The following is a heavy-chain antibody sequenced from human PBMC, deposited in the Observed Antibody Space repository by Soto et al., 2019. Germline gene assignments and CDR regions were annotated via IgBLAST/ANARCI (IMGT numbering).Heavy chain of an antibody. Sequence: EVQLVESGGGLVKPGGSLRLSCTASGFTFTNAWMSWVRQAPGKGLEWVGRIKSKTDGGTTDYAAPVKGRFIISRDDSKNTLYVQMNSLQTDDTALYFCTTFSSAWYGIDYWGQGTLVTVSS. V-gene: IGHV3-15*01. J-gene: IGHJ4*02. CDR1: GFTFTNAW. CDR3: TTFSSAWYGIDY. CDR2: IKSKTDGGTT. D-gene: IGHD6-19*01.